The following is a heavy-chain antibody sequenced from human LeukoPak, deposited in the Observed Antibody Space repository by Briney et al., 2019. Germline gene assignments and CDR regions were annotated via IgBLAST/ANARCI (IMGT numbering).Heavy chain of an antibody. J-gene: IGHJ4*02. CDR1: GGSFCDYY. CDR3: ARGGYGSGTYYNY. Sequence: SETLSLTCAVYGGSFCDYYWSWIRQPPGKGLEWIGEINHSGSTYYNPSLKSRVTISIDTSKKQFSLKLNSVAAADTAVYYCARGGYGSGTYYNYWGQGTLVTVSS. V-gene: IGHV4-34*01. D-gene: IGHD3-10*01. CDR2: INHSGST.